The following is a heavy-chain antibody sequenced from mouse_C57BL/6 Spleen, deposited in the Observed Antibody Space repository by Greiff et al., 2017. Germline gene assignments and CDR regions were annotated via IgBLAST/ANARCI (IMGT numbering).Heavy chain of an antibody. J-gene: IGHJ2*01. D-gene: IGHD4-1*01. V-gene: IGHV2-5*01. CDR1: GFSLTSYG. CDR2: IWRGGST. Sequence: QVQLQQSGPGLVQPSPSLSITCTVSGFSLTSYGVHWVRQSPGKGLEWLGVIWRGGSTDYNAAFMSRMSITKDNSKSQVFFKMNRLQADDTAIYYCANKDWDGNYFDYWGQGTTLTVSS. CDR3: ANKDWDGNYFDY.